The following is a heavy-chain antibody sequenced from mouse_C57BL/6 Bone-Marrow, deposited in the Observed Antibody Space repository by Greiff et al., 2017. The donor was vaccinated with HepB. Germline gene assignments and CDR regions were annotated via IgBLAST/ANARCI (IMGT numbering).Heavy chain of an antibody. CDR1: GYTFTSYG. V-gene: IGHV1-81*01. J-gene: IGHJ3*01. CDR2: IYPRSGNT. CDR3: ARGYCGARFAY. Sequence: QVQLQQSGAELARPGASVKLSCKASGYTFTSYGISWVKQSTGQGLEWIGEIYPRSGNTYYTEKFKGKATLTADKSSSTAYMELRSLTSEDAAVYFCARGYCGARFAYWGQGTRVTVSA.